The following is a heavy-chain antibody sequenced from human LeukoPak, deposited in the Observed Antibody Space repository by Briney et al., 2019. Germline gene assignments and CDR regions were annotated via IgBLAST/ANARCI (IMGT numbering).Heavy chain of an antibody. J-gene: IGHJ4*02. D-gene: IGHD3-22*01. Sequence: GGSLRLSCAASGFPFRSYAMHWVRQAPGKGLEWVAFIRYDGSYKYYADSVKGRFTISRDNSKNTVYLQMNILRAEDTAVYYCAKDRHYESNVLGYWGQGTLVTVSS. CDR1: GFPFRSYA. CDR3: AKDRHYESNVLGY. CDR2: IRYDGSYK. V-gene: IGHV3-30*02.